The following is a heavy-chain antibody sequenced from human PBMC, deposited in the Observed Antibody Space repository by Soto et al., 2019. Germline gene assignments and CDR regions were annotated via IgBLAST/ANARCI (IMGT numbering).Heavy chain of an antibody. Sequence: SLRLSCAASGFTFSSYAMSWVRQAPGKGLEWVSAISGSGGSTYYADSVKGRFTISRDNFKNTLYLQMNSLRAEDTAVYYCAKDPIGGGYFDPNWFDPWGQGTLVTVSS. CDR3: AKDPIGGGYFDPNWFDP. J-gene: IGHJ5*02. D-gene: IGHD3-9*01. V-gene: IGHV3-23*01. CDR1: GFTFSSYA. CDR2: ISGSGGST.